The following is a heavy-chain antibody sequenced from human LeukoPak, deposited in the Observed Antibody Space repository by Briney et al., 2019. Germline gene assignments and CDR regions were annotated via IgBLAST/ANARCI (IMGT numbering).Heavy chain of an antibody. CDR2: IYSGGGT. D-gene: IGHD3-9*01. Sequence: GGSLRLSCAASGFTVSSNYMNWVRQAPGKGLEWVSVIYSGGGTYYADSVKGRFTISRDNSKNTLYLQMNSVRAEDTAVYYCARGRDDISCCAFDIWGQGTMVTVSS. J-gene: IGHJ3*02. V-gene: IGHV3-53*01. CDR3: ARGRDDISCCAFDI. CDR1: GFTVSSNY.